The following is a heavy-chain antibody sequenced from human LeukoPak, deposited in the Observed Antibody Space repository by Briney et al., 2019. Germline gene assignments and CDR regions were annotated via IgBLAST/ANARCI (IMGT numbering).Heavy chain of an antibody. CDR3: ASAVADKFDY. CDR2: INHSGST. V-gene: IGHV4-34*01. D-gene: IGHD6-19*01. J-gene: IGHJ4*02. Sequence: SETLSLTCTVSGGSISSYYWSWIRQPPGKGLEWIGEINHSGSTNYNPSLKSRVTISVDTSKNQFSLKLSSVTAADTAVYYCASAVADKFDYWGQGTLVTVSS. CDR1: GGSISSYY.